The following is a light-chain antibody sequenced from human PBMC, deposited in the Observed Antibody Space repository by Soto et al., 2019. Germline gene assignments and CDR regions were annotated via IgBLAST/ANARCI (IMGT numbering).Light chain of an antibody. CDR1: QSVSSN. CDR2: GAS. J-gene: IGKJ5*01. CDR3: QQYNNWPRT. V-gene: IGKV3-15*01. Sequence: EIVMTQSPATLSVSPGERATLSCRASQSVSSNLAWYQQKPGQAPRLLIYGASTRATGIQARFSGSVSGTEFTLTISSLQSEDFAVYYCQQYNNWPRTFGQGTRLEIK.